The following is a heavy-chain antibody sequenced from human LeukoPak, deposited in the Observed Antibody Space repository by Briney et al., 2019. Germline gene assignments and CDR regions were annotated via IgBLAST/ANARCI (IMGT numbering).Heavy chain of an antibody. V-gene: IGHV3-33*01. CDR1: GFSFSTFG. Sequence: GGSLSLSCAASGFSFSTFGMHWVRQAPGKGLEWVALIWYDGSNKYYADSVKGRVIIARDNSMDTLYLQMNSLRAEDTAVYYCAREHYYDSRGYYYFDYWGQGTLVTVSS. CDR3: AREHYYDSRGYYYFDY. J-gene: IGHJ4*02. CDR2: IWYDGSNK. D-gene: IGHD3-22*01.